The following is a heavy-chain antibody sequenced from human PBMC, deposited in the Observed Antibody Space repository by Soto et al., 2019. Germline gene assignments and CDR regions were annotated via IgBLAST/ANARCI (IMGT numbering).Heavy chain of an antibody. V-gene: IGHV4-59*08. Sequence: SETLSLTCTVSGGSISSYYWSWIRQPPGKGLEWIGYIYYSGRTNYNPSLKSRVTISLDTSKNQFSLNLSSVTAADTAVYYCARHEGVPELNYNWFDPWGQGTLVTVSS. CDR1: GGSISSYY. D-gene: IGHD2-2*01. CDR2: IYYSGRT. CDR3: ARHEGVPELNYNWFDP. J-gene: IGHJ5*02.